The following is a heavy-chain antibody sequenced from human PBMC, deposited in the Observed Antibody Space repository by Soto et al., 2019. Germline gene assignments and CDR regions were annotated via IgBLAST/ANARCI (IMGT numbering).Heavy chain of an antibody. CDR3: AKGQGVLGP. Sequence: PSETLSLTCTVSGASISSYYWSWIRQPPGKGLEWIGYIYYSGSTNYNPSLKSRVTISVDTSKNQFSLKLSSVTAADTAVYYCAKGQGVLGPWGRGTLVTVSS. CDR1: GASISSYY. CDR2: IYYSGST. V-gene: IGHV4-59*08. J-gene: IGHJ5*02. D-gene: IGHD3-16*01.